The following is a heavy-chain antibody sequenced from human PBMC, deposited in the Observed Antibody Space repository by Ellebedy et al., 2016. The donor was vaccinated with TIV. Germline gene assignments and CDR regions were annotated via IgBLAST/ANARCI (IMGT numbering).Heavy chain of an antibody. D-gene: IGHD6-19*01. CDR3: ARDHRMYSSGWYYFDY. J-gene: IGHJ4*02. CDR2: IYTSGST. V-gene: IGHV4-4*07. CDR1: GGSISSYY. Sequence: SETLSLXXTVSGGSISSYYWSWIRQPAGKGLEWIGRIYTSGSTNYNPSLKSRVTMSVDTSKNQFSLKLSSVTAADTAVYYCARDHRMYSSGWYYFDYWGQGTLVTVSS.